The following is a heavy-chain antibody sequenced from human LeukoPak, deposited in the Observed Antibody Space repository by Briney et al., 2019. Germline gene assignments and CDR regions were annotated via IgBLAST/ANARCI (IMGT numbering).Heavy chain of an antibody. CDR3: ASQPKLLWFGVAWT. CDR1: GFTFSDYY. D-gene: IGHD3-10*01. CDR2: ISSSGSTI. V-gene: IGHV3-11*01. J-gene: IGHJ4*02. Sequence: GGSLRLSCAASGFTFSDYYMSWIRQAPGKGLEWVSYISSSGSTIYYAGSVKGRFTISRDNVKNSLYLQMNSLRAEDTAVYYCASQPKLLWFGVAWTWGQGTLVTVSS.